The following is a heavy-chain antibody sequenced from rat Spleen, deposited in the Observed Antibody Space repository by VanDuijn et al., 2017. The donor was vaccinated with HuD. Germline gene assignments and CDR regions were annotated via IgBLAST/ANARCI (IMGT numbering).Heavy chain of an antibody. CDR1: GFTFSNYG. V-gene: IGHV5-29*01. CDR3: ARHEVGYWYFDF. J-gene: IGHJ1*01. CDR2: ISYDGSST. Sequence: EVQLVESGGGLVQPGRSLKLSCAASGFTFSNYGMAWVRQAPTKGLEWVATISYDGSSTYYRDSVKGRFTISRDNAKSTLYMQMDSLRSEETATYYCARHEVGYWYFDFWGPGTMVTVSS.